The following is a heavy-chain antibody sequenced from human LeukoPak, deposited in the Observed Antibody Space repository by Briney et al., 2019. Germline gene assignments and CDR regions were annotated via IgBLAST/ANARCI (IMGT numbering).Heavy chain of an antibody. Sequence: GGSLRLSCAASGFTFSSYAMSWVRQAPGKGLEWVSAISSSGGSTYYADSVKGRFTISRDNSKNTLYLQMNSLRAEDTAVYYRAKGGKYSSGWSIDYWGQGTLVTVSS. J-gene: IGHJ4*02. CDR3: AKGGKYSSGWSIDY. CDR2: ISSSGGST. CDR1: GFTFSSYA. D-gene: IGHD6-19*01. V-gene: IGHV3-23*01.